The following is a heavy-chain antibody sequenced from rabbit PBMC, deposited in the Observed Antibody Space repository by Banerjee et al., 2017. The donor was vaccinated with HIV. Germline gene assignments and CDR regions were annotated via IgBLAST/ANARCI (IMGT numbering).Heavy chain of an antibody. D-gene: IGHD1-1*01. CDR2: IDPVFGST. CDR1: GFDFSSAY. V-gene: IGHV1S7*01. J-gene: IGHJ5*01. CDR3: VRGAYASSSGYYIPDWLDL. Sequence: QLVETGGGLVQPGGSLTLSCKASGFDFSSAYMSWVRQAPGKGLEWIGYIDPVFGSTYYASWVNGRFTISSHNAQNTLYLQLNSLTAADTATYFCVRGAYASSSGYYIPDWLDLWGPGTLVTVS.